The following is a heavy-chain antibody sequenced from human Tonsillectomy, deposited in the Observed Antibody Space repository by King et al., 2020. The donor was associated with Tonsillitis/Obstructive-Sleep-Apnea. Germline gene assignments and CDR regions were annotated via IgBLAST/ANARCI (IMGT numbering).Heavy chain of an antibody. CDR2: ISNDGGNK. CDR3: ARGRSTSVDY. D-gene: IGHD1-26*01. Sequence: VQLVESGGGVVHPGSSLRLPCAASVFPFISFAIHWVGPAPGTGLEWVVVISNDGGNKTYADSVTGRFTISRDNSKNTVYLQMNSLRAEDTAVYYCARGRSTSVDYWGQGTLVTVSS. V-gene: IGHV3-30*04. CDR1: VFPFISFA. J-gene: IGHJ4*02.